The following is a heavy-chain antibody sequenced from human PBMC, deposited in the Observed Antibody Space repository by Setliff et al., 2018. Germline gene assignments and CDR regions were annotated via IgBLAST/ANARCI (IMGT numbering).Heavy chain of an antibody. J-gene: IGHJ4*02. CDR1: GGSVSSGSYS. CDR3: ARVGEFRYYGSGSYYFFDY. D-gene: IGHD3-10*01. CDR2: IYYSGST. Sequence: PSETLSLTCTVSGGSVSSGSYSWSWIRQPPGKGLEWIGYIYYSGSTNYNPSLKSRVTISVDTSKNQFSLKLSSVTAAATAVYYCARVGEFRYYGSGSYYFFDYWGQGTLVTVSS. V-gene: IGHV4-61*01.